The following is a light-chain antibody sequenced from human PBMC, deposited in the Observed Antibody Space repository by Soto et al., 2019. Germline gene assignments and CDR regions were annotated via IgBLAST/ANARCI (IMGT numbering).Light chain of an antibody. CDR3: QQLKTYPFT. CDR1: QAISSY. J-gene: IGKJ3*01. CDR2: AAS. Sequence: IQLTQSPSSLSASIGDRVTITCRASQAISSYLAWYQQRPGTAPKLLIYAASTLQSGVPSRFSGSGSGTDFTLAINSLQPEDFATYYCQQLKTYPFTFGPGTKVDIK. V-gene: IGKV1-9*01.